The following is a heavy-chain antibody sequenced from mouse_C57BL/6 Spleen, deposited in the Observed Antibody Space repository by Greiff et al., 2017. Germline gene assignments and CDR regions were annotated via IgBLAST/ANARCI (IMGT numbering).Heavy chain of an antibody. CDR3: TRGITTVVEDFGY. J-gene: IGHJ2*01. CDR2: IDPENGDT. CDR1: GFNIKDDY. V-gene: IGHV14-4*01. D-gene: IGHD1-1*01. Sequence: EVQLQQSGAELVRPGASVKLSCTASGFNIKDDYMHWVKQRPEQGLEWIGWIDPENGDTEYASKFQGKATITADTSSNTAYLQLSSLTSEDTAVYYCTRGITTVVEDFGYWGQGTTLTVSS.